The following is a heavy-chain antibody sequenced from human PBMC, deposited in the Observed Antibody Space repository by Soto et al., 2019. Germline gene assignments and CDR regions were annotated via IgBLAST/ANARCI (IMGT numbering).Heavy chain of an antibody. J-gene: IGHJ6*02. D-gene: IGHD2-2*01. CDR1: GGTFSSYG. Sequence: QVQLVQSGAEVKKPGSSVKVSCKTSGGTFSSYGISWVRQAPGQGLEWMVGIIPLFGTANYAQKFQGRVTITADKSTTTAYMELSSLKSEDTAVFYCARGGVQVPAGMGDYFYGMDVWGQGTAVTVSS. CDR3: ARGGVQVPAGMGDYFYGMDV. CDR2: IIPLFGTA. V-gene: IGHV1-69*06.